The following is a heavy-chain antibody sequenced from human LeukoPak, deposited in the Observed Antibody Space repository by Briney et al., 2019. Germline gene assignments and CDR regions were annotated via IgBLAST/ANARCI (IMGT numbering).Heavy chain of an antibody. J-gene: IGHJ6*02. V-gene: IGHV3-23*01. CDR1: GFTFTGYA. D-gene: IGHD3-10*01. Sequence: PGGSLRLSCAASGFTFTGYAMSWVRQAPGKGLEWGSAISGSGGSTYYADSVKGRFTISRDNSKNTLYLQMNSLRAEDTAVYYCARDTTMVRGGMDVWGQGTTVTVSS. CDR3: ARDTTMVRGGMDV. CDR2: ISGSGGST.